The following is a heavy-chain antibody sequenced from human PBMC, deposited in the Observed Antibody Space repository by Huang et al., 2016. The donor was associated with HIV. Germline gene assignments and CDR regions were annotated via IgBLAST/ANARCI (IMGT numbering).Heavy chain of an antibody. CDR1: GFTFNSYA. V-gene: IGHV3-23*01. J-gene: IGHJ6*02. CDR2: IMGRGSNT. CDR3: SRDDFWSGYSDYYGLDV. D-gene: IGHD3-3*01. Sequence: EVQLLESGGGLVQPGGSLRLSCAASGFTFNSYAMSWVRQAQGKGLEWCSAIMGRGSNTYYAEPVKGRFTISRDNSKNTLLLQMSGLRAEDTAVYYCSRDDFWSGYSDYYGLDVWGQGTTVTVSS.